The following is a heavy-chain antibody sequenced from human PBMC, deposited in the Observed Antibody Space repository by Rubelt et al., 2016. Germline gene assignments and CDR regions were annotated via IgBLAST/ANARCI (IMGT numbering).Heavy chain of an antibody. J-gene: IGHJ4*02. Sequence: QLQLQESGPGLVKPSETLSLTCTVSGDSISRNSYYWGWIRQPPGKGLEWIGSIYHSGSTNYNPSLKSRVTISVDKSKNQFSLKLSSVTAADTAVYYCARGAGSGSYYNTYWGQGTLVTVSS. V-gene: IGHV4-39*07. CDR3: ARGAGSGSYYNTY. D-gene: IGHD3-10*01. CDR2: IYHSGST. CDR1: GDSISRNSYY.